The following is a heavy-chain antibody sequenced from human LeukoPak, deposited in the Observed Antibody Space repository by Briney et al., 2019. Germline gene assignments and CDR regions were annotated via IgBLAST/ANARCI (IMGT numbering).Heavy chain of an antibody. D-gene: IGHD6-6*01. CDR2: IYSGGGT. J-gene: IGHJ4*02. Sequence: GGSLRLSCAASGFTVSSNYMSWVRQAPGKGLEWVSVIYSGGGTYYADSVKGRFTISRDNSKNTLYLQMNSLRAEDTAVYYCAREARQLGRAHDYWGQGTLVTVSS. CDR1: GFTVSSNY. V-gene: IGHV3-53*01. CDR3: AREARQLGRAHDY.